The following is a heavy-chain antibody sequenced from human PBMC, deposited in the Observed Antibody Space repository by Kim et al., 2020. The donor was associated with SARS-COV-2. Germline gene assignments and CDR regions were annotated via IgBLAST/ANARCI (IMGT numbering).Heavy chain of an antibody. CDR1: GGSISSSTYY. J-gene: IGHJ4*02. CDR3: AMPFGY. CDR2: VYYDGST. Sequence: SETLSLTRSVSGGSISSSTYYWAWIRQPPGKELEWIGSVYYDGSTYYNPSLKSRVTISIDTSKNQFSLKLSSVTAADTAVYYCAMPFGYWGQGTLVTVSS. V-gene: IGHV4-39*01.